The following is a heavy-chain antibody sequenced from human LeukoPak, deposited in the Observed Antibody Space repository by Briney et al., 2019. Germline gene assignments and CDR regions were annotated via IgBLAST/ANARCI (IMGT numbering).Heavy chain of an antibody. J-gene: IGHJ6*03. D-gene: IGHD6-13*01. CDR1: GFTVSSNY. V-gene: IGHV3-53*01. CDR2: IYSGGST. CDR3: ARRQLAQYYYYYMDV. Sequence: GSLRLSCAASGFTVSSNYMSWVRQAPGKGLEWVSVIYSGGSTYYADSVKGRFTISRDNSKNTLYLQMNSLRAEDTAVYYCARRQLAQYYYYYMDVWGKGTTVTVSS.